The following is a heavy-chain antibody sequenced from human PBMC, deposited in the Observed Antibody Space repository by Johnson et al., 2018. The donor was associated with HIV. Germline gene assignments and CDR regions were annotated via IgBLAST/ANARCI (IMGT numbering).Heavy chain of an antibody. J-gene: IGHJ3*02. V-gene: IGHV3-74*02. CDR3: ASGLDNWNDRDAFDI. Sequence: VQLVESGGGLVKPGGSLRLSCAASGFTFSSYWMHWVRQAPGKGLVWVSRINSDGSSSSYADSVKGRFTISRDNAKNSLYLQMNSLRAEDTALYYWASGLDNWNDRDAFDIWGQGTMVTVSS. CDR1: GFTFSSYW. CDR2: INSDGSSS. D-gene: IGHD1-1*01.